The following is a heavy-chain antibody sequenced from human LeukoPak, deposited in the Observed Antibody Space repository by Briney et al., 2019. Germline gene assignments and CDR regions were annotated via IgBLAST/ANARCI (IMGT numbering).Heavy chain of an antibody. V-gene: IGHV3-21*01. CDR3: AREVAADPNWFDA. CDR2: ISSSSSYI. CDR1: GFTFSSYS. J-gene: IGHJ5*02. D-gene: IGHD6-13*01. Sequence: GGSLRLSCAASGFTFSSYSMNWVGQAPGEGLEWVSSISSSSSYIYYADSVKGRFTISRDNAKNSLYLQMNSLRAEDTAVYYCAREVAADPNWFDAWGQGTLVTVSS.